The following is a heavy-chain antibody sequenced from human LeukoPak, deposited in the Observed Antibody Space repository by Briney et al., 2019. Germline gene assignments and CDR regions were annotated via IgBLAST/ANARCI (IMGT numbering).Heavy chain of an antibody. CDR2: IYYSGST. Sequence: SETLSLTCTVSGGSISSGGYYWSWIRQHPGKGLEWIGYIYYSGSTYYNPSLKSRVTISVDTSKNQFSLKLSSVTAADTAVYYCARSGGVTTGIFDYWGQGTLVTVSS. D-gene: IGHD1-26*01. CDR3: ARSGGVTTGIFDY. CDR1: GGSISSGGYY. V-gene: IGHV4-31*03. J-gene: IGHJ4*02.